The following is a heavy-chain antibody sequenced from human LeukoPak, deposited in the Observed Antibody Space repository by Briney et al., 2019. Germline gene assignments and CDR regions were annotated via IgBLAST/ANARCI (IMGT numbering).Heavy chain of an antibody. V-gene: IGHV4-59*01. CDR3: ASVGIYSPGIYYYYVDV. CDR2: GYYSGSA. J-gene: IGHJ6*03. D-gene: IGHD1-26*01. Sequence: NSSETLSLTCTVSGGSISSYYWSWIRQPQRKGLEWVGYGYYSGSANYTPSLKRRVTISVDPSKNQFSLKLSSVTAADTAVYYCASVGIYSPGIYYYYVDVWGKGTTVPVSS. CDR1: GGSISSYY.